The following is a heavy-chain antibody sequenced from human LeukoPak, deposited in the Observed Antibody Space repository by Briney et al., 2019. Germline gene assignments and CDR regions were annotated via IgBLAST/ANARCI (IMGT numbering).Heavy chain of an antibody. J-gene: IGHJ4*02. CDR3: ARSRSSISYYFDY. CDR2: IYTSGST. D-gene: IGHD2-2*01. CDR1: GGSISSYY. Sequence: SETLSLTCTVSGGSISSYYWSWIRQSPGKGLEWIGYIYTSGSTNYNPSLKSRVTISVDTSKNQFSLKLSSVTAADTAVYYCARSRSSISYYFDYWGQGTLVTVSS. V-gene: IGHV4-4*09.